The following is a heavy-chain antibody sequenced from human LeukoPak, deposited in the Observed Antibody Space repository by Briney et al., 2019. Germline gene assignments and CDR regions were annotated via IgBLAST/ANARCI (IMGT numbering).Heavy chain of an antibody. CDR3: ARRVGAGIQLRS. CDR1: GGSFSGYY. D-gene: IGHD5-18*01. J-gene: IGHJ5*02. CDR2: INHSGST. V-gene: IGHV4-34*01. Sequence: SETLSLTCAVYGGSFSGYYWSWIRQPPGKGLEWIGEINHSGSTNYNPSPKSRVTISVDTSKNQFSLKLSSVTAADTAVYYCARRVGAGIQLRSWGQGTLVTVSS.